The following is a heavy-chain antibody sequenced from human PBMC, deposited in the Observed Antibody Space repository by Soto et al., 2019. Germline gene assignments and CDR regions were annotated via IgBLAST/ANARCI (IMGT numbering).Heavy chain of an antibody. J-gene: IGHJ4*02. D-gene: IGHD6-13*01. CDR1: GWSFSGYY. Sequence: SETLSLTCAFYGWSFSGYYWSWIRQPPGKGLEWIGEINHSGSTNYNPSLKSRVTISVDTSKNQFSLKLSSVTAADTAVYYCAREVAAAASDYWGQGTLVTVSS. V-gene: IGHV4-34*01. CDR2: INHSGST. CDR3: AREVAAAASDY.